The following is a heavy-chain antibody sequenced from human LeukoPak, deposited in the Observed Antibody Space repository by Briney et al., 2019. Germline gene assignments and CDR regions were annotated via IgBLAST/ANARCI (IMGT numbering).Heavy chain of an antibody. D-gene: IGHD2-8*01. CDR3: ATNRYFDY. Sequence: GGSLRLSCAASGFTFSTYWMSWVRQAPGKGLEWVANIKQDGSDKYYVSSVKGRFTISRDNAKNSLYPQMNSLRAEDTAVYYCATNRYFDYWGQGTLVTVSS. CDR2: IKQDGSDK. J-gene: IGHJ4*02. V-gene: IGHV3-7*01. CDR1: GFTFSTYW.